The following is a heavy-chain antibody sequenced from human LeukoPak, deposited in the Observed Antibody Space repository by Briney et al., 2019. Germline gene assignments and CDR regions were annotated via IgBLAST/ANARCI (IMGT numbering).Heavy chain of an antibody. Sequence: SETLSLTCTVSGGSISGHFWSWIRQPPGKGLEWIGSIYSNGTTNYNLSLKSRVTMSVDTSKNQLSLQLTSVTAADTAVYYCTKATQWLAFDYWGRGTQVTVSS. CDR2: IYSNGTT. V-gene: IGHV4-4*07. CDR3: TKATQWLAFDY. D-gene: IGHD6-19*01. CDR1: GGSISGHF. J-gene: IGHJ4*02.